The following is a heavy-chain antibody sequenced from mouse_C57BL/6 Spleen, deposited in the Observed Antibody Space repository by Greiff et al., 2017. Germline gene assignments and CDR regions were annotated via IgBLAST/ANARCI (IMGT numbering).Heavy chain of an antibody. J-gene: IGHJ2*01. CDR1: GFTFSSYA. V-gene: IGHV5-4*01. D-gene: IGHD2-3*01. CDR2: ISDGGSYT. Sequence: EVNVVESGGGLVKPGGSLKLSCAASGFTFSSYAMSWVRQTPEKRLEWVATISDGGSYTYYPDNVKGRFTISRDNAKNNLYLQMSHLKSEDTAMYYCARDALDGYYYFDYWGQGTTLTVSS. CDR3: ARDALDGYYYFDY.